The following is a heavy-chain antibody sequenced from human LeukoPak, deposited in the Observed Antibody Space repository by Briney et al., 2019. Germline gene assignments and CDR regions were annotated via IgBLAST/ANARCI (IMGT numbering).Heavy chain of an antibody. CDR2: IYHSGST. V-gene: IGHV4-38-2*02. J-gene: IGHJ1*01. CDR1: GYSISSGYY. Sequence: SETLSLTCTVSGYSISSGYYWGWIRRPPGKGLEWIGSIYHSGSTYYNPSLKSRVTISVDTSKNQFSLKLSSVTAADTAVYYCAREREVVTGWVQHWGQGTLVTVSS. D-gene: IGHD2-21*02. CDR3: AREREVVTGWVQH.